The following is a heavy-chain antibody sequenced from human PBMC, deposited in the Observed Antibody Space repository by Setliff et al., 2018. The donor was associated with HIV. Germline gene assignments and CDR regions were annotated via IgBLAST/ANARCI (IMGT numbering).Heavy chain of an antibody. CDR1: GGSISSSSYY. Sequence: SETLSLTCTVSGGSISSSSYYWGWIRQPPGKGLEWIGSINFSGSTYYNPSLKSRVTISVDTSKNQFSLKLSSVAAAGTAVYYCARREEYYDFRSGYYSYYFDYWGQGTLVTVSS. CDR2: INFSGST. D-gene: IGHD3-3*01. V-gene: IGHV4-39*01. J-gene: IGHJ4*02. CDR3: ARREEYYDFRSGYYSYYFDY.